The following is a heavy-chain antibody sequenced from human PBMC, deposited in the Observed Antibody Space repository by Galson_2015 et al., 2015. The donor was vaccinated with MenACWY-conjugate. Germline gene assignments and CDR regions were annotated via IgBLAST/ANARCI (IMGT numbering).Heavy chain of an antibody. CDR3: ARERLQTVPAYSNMFDY. V-gene: IGHV4-59*01. J-gene: IGHJ4*02. D-gene: IGHD2/OR15-2a*01. CDR2: IYYSGST. Sequence: LSLTCPVSGGSIRSYYWSWSRQPPGPGLDWIGYIYYSGSTNYNPSLKSRVTISVDTSKNQLSLKLISVTAADTAVYYCARERLQTVPAYSNMFDYWGQGTLVTVSS. CDR1: GGSIRSYY.